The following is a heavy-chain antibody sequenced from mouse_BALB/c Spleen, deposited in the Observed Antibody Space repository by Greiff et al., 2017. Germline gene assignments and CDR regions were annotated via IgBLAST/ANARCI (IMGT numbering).Heavy chain of an antibody. Sequence: EVQLVESGGDLVKPGGSLKLSCAASGFTFSSYGMSWVRQTPDKRLEWVATISSGGSYTYYPDSVKGRFTISRDNAKNTLYLQMSSLKSEDTAMYYCARRRGSSYCSYAMDYWGQGTSVTVST. D-gene: IGHD1-1*01. CDR3: ARRRGSSYCSYAMDY. V-gene: IGHV5-6*01. J-gene: IGHJ4*01. CDR2: ISSGGSYT. CDR1: GFTFSSYG.